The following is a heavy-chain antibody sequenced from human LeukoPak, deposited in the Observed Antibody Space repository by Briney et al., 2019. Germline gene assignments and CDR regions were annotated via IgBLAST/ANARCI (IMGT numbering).Heavy chain of an antibody. Sequence: ASVKVSCKASGGIFNSHAISWVRQAPGQGLEWMGGINPMFGTANYAQKFQGRVTITADESTSTAYMELSSLRSEDTAVYYCAREYRDTAMVPFDYWGQGTLVTVSS. CDR2: INPMFGTA. CDR3: AREYRDTAMVPFDY. CDR1: GGIFNSHA. V-gene: IGHV1-69*13. D-gene: IGHD5-18*01. J-gene: IGHJ4*02.